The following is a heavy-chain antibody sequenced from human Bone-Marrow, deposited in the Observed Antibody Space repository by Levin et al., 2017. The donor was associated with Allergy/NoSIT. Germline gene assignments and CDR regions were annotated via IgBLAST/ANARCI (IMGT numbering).Heavy chain of an antibody. V-gene: IGHV3-21*01. D-gene: IGHD3-9*01. CDR3: ARDRTYGILRNYGMDV. CDR1: GFNFSTYN. J-gene: IGHJ6*02. Sequence: GESLKISCAASGFNFSTYNMNWVRQAPGKALEWVSSINSGSTDIYYADSLKGRFTISRDNAENSLYLQMNGLRAGDTAVYYCARDRTYGILRNYGMDVWGQGATVTVSS. CDR2: INSGSTDI.